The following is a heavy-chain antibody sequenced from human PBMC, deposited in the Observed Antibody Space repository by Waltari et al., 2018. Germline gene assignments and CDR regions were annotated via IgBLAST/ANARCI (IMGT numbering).Heavy chain of an antibody. CDR3: ARDGEIVGSYNWFDP. V-gene: IGHV3-21*01. CDR2: ISSRSSYI. D-gene: IGHD2-21*01. Sequence: GEGLGWVSSISSRSSYIYDADSVKGRVTISRDNAKNSLYLQMNSLRAEDTAVYYCARDGEIVGSYNWFDPWGQGTLVTVSS. J-gene: IGHJ5*02.